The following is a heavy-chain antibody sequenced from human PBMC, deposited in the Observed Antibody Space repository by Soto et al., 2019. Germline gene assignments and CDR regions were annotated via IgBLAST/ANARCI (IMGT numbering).Heavy chain of an antibody. V-gene: IGHV3-74*01. CDR3: ERGLGVWGSRYYYYYGRDV. D-gene: IGHD3-16*01. CDR2: INSDGSST. CDR1: GFKFDYYW. Sequence: PGGSLRLSCVASGFKFDYYWMHWVRQAPGKGLVWVSRINSDGSSTSYADSVKGRFTISRDNAKNTLYLQMNSLRAEDTAVYYCERGLGVWGSRYYYYYGRDVWGQGTRVTVSS. J-gene: IGHJ6*02.